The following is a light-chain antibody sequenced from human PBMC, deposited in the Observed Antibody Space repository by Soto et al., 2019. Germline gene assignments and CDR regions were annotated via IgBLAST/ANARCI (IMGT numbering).Light chain of an antibody. CDR1: QTVGSDY. J-gene: IGKJ1*01. CDR2: GAS. Sequence: ESVLTQSPGTLFLSPEKSATLSCRASQTVGSDYLAWYQQRPGQAPRLLIYGASSRATGIPDRFSGSGSGTDFTLTISRLEPEDFAMYFCQQYRTSAQTFGQGTKVDIK. CDR3: QQYRTSAQT. V-gene: IGKV3-20*01.